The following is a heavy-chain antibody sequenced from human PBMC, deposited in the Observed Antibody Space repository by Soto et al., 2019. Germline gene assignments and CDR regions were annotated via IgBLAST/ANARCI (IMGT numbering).Heavy chain of an antibody. CDR3: AGTLENLGPDFDI. CDR2: INAGNGNT. D-gene: IGHD7-27*01. V-gene: IGHV1-3*01. Sequence: ASVKVSCKASRYTFTSYAMHWVRQAPGQRLEWMGWINAGNGNTKYSQKFQGRVTITRDTSASTAYMELSSLRSEDTAVYYRAGTLENLGPDFDIWGQGTMGTVSS. J-gene: IGHJ3*02. CDR1: RYTFTSYA.